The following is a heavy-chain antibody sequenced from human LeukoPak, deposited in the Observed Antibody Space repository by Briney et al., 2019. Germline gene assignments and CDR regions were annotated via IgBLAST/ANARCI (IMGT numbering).Heavy chain of an antibody. CDR2: IYTSGST. CDR3: ARDNRRADTTMRFDP. Sequence: SETLSLTCTVSGGSISSYYWSWIRQPAGKGLEWIGRIYTSGSTNYNPSLKSRVTMSVDTSKNQFSLRLSSVTAADTAVYYCARDNRRADTTMRFDPWGQGTLVTVSS. CDR1: GGSISSYY. J-gene: IGHJ5*02. D-gene: IGHD5-18*01. V-gene: IGHV4-4*07.